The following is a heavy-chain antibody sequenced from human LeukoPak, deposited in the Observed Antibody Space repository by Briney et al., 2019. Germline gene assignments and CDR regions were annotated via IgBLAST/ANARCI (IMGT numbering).Heavy chain of an antibody. D-gene: IGHD3-10*01. J-gene: IGHJ4*02. V-gene: IGHV4-34*01. CDR2: INHSGST. CDR1: GGSFSGYY. Sequence: PSETLSLTCAVYGGSFSGYYWSWIRQPPGKGLEWIGEINHSGSTNYNPSLKSRVTISVDTSKNQFSLKLSSVTAADTAVYYCARGSTYYYGSGSYYKVWGQGTLVTVSS. CDR3: ARGSTYYYGSGSYYKV.